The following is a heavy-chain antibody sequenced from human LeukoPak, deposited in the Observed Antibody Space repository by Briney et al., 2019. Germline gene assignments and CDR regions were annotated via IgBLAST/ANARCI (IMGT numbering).Heavy chain of an antibody. CDR1: GYTFTGSY. CDR3: ASLYSSGWAEYFQH. Sequence: GASVKVSCKASGYTFTGSYMHWVRQAPGQGLEWMGWINPNSGGTNYAQKFQGRVTMTRDTSISTAYMELSRLRSDDTAVYYCASLYSSGWAEYFQHWGQGTLVTVSS. CDR2: INPNSGGT. J-gene: IGHJ1*01. V-gene: IGHV1-2*02. D-gene: IGHD6-19*01.